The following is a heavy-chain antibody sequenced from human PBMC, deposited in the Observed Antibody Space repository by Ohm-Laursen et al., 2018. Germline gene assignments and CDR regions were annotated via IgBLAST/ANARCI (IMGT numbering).Heavy chain of an antibody. CDR3: ARKRAARPGRDYGMDV. CDR2: MNPNSGNT. V-gene: IGHV1-8*02. J-gene: IGHJ6*02. CDR1: GYTFTSYY. D-gene: IGHD6-6*01. Sequence: ASVKVSCKASGYTFTSYYMHWVRQTTGQGLEWMGWMNPNSGNTGYAQKFQDRVTMTRNTSISTAYMELSSLRSEDTAVYYCARKRAARPGRDYGMDVWGQGTTVTVSS.